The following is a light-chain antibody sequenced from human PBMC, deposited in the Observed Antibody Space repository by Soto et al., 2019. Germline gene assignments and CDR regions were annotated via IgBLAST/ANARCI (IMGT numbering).Light chain of an antibody. Sequence: DIQLTQSPVSLSVSVGERVTITCRASQSISSWLAWYQQKSGKAPNLLIYKASNLQTGVPSRFSGSGSGTEFTLTISGLQTEDFATYYCQHYHSYPWTFGQGTKVEI. CDR2: KAS. J-gene: IGKJ1*01. V-gene: IGKV1-5*03. CDR1: QSISSW. CDR3: QHYHSYPWT.